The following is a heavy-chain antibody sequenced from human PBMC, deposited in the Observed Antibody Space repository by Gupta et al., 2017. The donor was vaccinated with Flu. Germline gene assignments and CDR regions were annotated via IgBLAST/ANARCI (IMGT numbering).Heavy chain of an antibody. V-gene: IGHV3-74*03. CDR1: GFTFSSSY. CDR2: INPDGSST. Sequence: EMQLVESGGGLVQPGGSLSLSCEASGFTFSSSYLLCVRQAPGKGLVWVSRINPDGSSTTYAESVKGRFTISRDNAKNTLYLQMNSLGDDDTAVYYCATVTSGCWGQGTLVTVSS. CDR3: ATVTSGC. D-gene: IGHD4-17*01. J-gene: IGHJ4*02.